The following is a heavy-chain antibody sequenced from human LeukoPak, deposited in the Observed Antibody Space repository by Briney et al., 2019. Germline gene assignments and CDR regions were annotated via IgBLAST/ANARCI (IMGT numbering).Heavy chain of an antibody. V-gene: IGHV4-4*02. CDR1: GGXISTSNC. Sequence: SETLSLTCAVSGGXISTSNCWSWVRQPPGKGLEWIGEIYHNGGTNYNPSLKSRVTISVDKSKNQFSLKLSSVTAADTAVYYCASLRYILTGYYSWGQGTLVTVSS. J-gene: IGHJ4*02. CDR2: IYHNGGT. D-gene: IGHD3-9*01. CDR3: ASLRYILTGYYS.